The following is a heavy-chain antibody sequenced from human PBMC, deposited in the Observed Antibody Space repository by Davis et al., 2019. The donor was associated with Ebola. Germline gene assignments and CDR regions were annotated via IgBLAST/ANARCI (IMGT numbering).Heavy chain of an antibody. D-gene: IGHD6-13*01. J-gene: IGHJ4*02. CDR2: ISGSGGST. CDR3: AKDLERQQLVRDSFDY. CDR1: GFTFSSYA. V-gene: IGHV3-23*01. Sequence: GESLKISCAASGFTFSSYAMSWVRQAPGKGLEWVSAISGSGGSTYYADSVKGRFTISRDNSKNTLYLQMNSQRAEDTAVYYCAKDLERQQLVRDSFDYWGQGTLVTVSS.